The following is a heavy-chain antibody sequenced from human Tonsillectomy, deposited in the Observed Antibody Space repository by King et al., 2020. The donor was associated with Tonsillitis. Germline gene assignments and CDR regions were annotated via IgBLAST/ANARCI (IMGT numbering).Heavy chain of an antibody. Sequence: QLVQSGAEVKKPGSSVKVSCKASGGTFSSYAISWVRQAPGQGLEWMGGIIPIFGTANYAQKFQGRVTITADESTSTAYMELSSLRSEDTAVYYCARDRGTIVVVIAHLPGGDAFDIWGQGTMVTVSS. CDR2: IIPIFGTA. CDR3: ARDRGTIVVVIAHLPGGDAFDI. D-gene: IGHD2-21*01. CDR1: GGTFSSYA. J-gene: IGHJ3*02. V-gene: IGHV1-69*12.